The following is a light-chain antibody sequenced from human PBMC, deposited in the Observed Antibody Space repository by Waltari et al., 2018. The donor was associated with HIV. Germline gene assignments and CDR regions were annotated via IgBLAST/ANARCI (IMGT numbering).Light chain of an antibody. CDR1: QSVSSIY. Sequence: EIVLTPSPGTLSLSQGERATPSCRASQSVSSIYLAWYQQKPGQTPRLLIYGASSRATGIPDRFSGSGSGTDFTLTISRLEPEDFAVYYCQQYGSSPPLTFGPGTKVDIK. J-gene: IGKJ3*01. V-gene: IGKV3-20*01. CDR3: QQYGSSPPLT. CDR2: GAS.